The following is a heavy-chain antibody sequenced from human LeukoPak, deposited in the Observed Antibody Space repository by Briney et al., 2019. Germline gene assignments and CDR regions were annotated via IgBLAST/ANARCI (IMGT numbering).Heavy chain of an antibody. Sequence: GRSLRLSCAASGFSSYGMHWVRQAPGKGLEWVAVIWYDESNKYYADSVKGRFTISRDNSRNTLYLQMNSLRAEDTAVYYCADLGTPYWGQGTLVTVSS. CDR2: IWYDESNK. V-gene: IGHV3-33*01. CDR3: ADLGTPY. J-gene: IGHJ4*02. CDR1: GFSSYG.